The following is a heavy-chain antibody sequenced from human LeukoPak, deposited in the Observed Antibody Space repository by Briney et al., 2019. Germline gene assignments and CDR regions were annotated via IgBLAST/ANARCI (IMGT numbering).Heavy chain of an antibody. V-gene: IGHV1-18*01. CDR2: ISAYNGNT. D-gene: IGHD3-10*01. J-gene: IGHJ4*02. CDR1: GYTFTSYG. Sequence: ASVKVSCKASGYTFTSYGISWVRQAPGQGLEWMGWISAYNGNTNYAQKLQGRVTMTTDTSTSTAYMELRSLRSDDTAVYYCASSLWFGPDRGANDYWGQGTLVTVSS. CDR3: ASSLWFGPDRGANDY.